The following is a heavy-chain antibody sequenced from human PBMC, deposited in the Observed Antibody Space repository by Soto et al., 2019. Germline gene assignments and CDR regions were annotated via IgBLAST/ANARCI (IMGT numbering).Heavy chain of an antibody. CDR1: GGSISSGGYY. CDR3: ARRQLGDPFDD. Sequence: SETLSLTCTVSGGSISSGGYYWSWIRQHPGKGLEWIGYIYYSGSTYYNPSLKSRVTISVDTSKNQFSLKLSSVTAADTAVYYCARRQLGDPFDDWGQGTLVTVSS. CDR2: IYYSGST. V-gene: IGHV4-31*03. J-gene: IGHJ4*02. D-gene: IGHD1-1*01.